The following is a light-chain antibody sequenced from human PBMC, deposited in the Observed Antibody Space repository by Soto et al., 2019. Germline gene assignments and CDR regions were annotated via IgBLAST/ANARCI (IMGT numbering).Light chain of an antibody. J-gene: IGLJ1*01. CDR3: AAWDDSLNAYV. Sequence: QSVLTQPPSASGTPGQRVTISCCGSSSNIGSNTVNWYQQLPGTAPKLLIYSNNERPSGVPDRFSGSKSGTSASLAISGLQSEDEADFYCAAWDDSLNAYVIGTGTKLTVL. CDR2: SNN. CDR1: SSNIGSNT. V-gene: IGLV1-44*01.